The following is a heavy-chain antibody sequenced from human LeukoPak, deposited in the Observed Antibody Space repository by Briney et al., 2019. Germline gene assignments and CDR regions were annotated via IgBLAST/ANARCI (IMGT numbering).Heavy chain of an antibody. CDR2: LSGSGGST. V-gene: IGHV3-23*01. Sequence: GGSLRLSCAASGFPFSRYAMSWVRQAPGKGLEWVAALSGSGGSTFYSDSVKGRVSISRDNSKNTLYLQMNSLRAEDTAVYYCAKDQGYGGLFLDYWGQGTLVTVSS. CDR3: AKDQGYGGLFLDY. J-gene: IGHJ4*02. D-gene: IGHD5-12*01. CDR1: GFPFSRYA.